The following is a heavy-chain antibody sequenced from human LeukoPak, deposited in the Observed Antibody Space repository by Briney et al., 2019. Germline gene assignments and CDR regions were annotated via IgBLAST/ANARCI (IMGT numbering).Heavy chain of an antibody. CDR1: GDSISSSSYY. J-gene: IGHJ4*02. CDR3: ATQILLCHYY. D-gene: IGHD3-10*01. V-gene: IGHV4-39*01. Sequence: SETLSLTCTVSGDSISSSSYYRGWIRQPPGTGLEWIVTIFYSGDTYYNPSLKSRITISVDTSKNQFSLKLSSVTAADTAVYYCATQILLCHYYWGQGTLVTVSS. CDR2: IFYSGDT.